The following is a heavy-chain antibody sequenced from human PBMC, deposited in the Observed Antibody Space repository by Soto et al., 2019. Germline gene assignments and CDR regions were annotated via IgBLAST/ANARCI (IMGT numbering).Heavy chain of an antibody. CDR1: GFTFTSSA. V-gene: IGHV1-58*01. D-gene: IGHD6-19*01. Sequence: ASVKVSCKASGFTFTSSAVQWVRQARGQRLEWIGWIVVGSGNTNYAQKFQERVTITRDMSTSTAYMELSSLRSEDTAVYYCAAGYSSGWYGYFQHWGQGTLVSV. J-gene: IGHJ1*01. CDR2: IVVGSGNT. CDR3: AAGYSSGWYGYFQH.